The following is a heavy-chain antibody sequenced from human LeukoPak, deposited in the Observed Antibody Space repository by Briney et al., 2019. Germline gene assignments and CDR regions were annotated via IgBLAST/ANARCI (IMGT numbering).Heavy chain of an antibody. CDR3: ARSTGPNGPSDY. J-gene: IGHJ4*02. CDR1: GGSISSYY. CDR2: IYYSGST. Sequence: SETLSLTCTVSGGSISSYYWSWIRQPPGKGLEWIGYIYYSGSTNYNPSLKSRVTISVDTSKNQFSLKLSSVTAADTAVYYCARSTGPNGPSDYWGREPWSPSPQ. D-gene: IGHD2-2*01. V-gene: IGHV4-59*01.